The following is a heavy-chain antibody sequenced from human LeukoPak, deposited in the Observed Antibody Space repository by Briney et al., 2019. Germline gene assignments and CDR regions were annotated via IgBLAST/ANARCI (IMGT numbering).Heavy chain of an antibody. CDR1: GGSISSYY. CDR2: IYSSGTI. CDR3: TRDSGTTGEVKFDP. J-gene: IGHJ5*02. Sequence: IPSETLSLTCSVSGGSISSYYWSWIRQPAGKGLEWIGRIYSSGTITYNPSLQSRVTMSVDTSKNEFSLKMSSVTAADTAVYYCTRDSGTTGEVKFDPWGQGTLVAVSS. V-gene: IGHV4-4*07. D-gene: IGHD3-10*01.